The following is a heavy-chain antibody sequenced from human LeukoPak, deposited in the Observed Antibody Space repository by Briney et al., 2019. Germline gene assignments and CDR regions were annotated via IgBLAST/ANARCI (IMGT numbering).Heavy chain of an antibody. CDR1: GFTFSSYA. CDR2: ISGSGGST. Sequence: PGGSLRLSCAASGFTFSSYAMSWVRQAPGKGLEWVSAISGSGGSTYYADSVKGRFTISRDNSKNTLYLQMNSLGAEDTAVYYCAKVYTYGGVSGDAFDIWGQGTMVTVSS. V-gene: IGHV3-23*01. CDR3: AKVYTYGGVSGDAFDI. D-gene: IGHD4-23*01. J-gene: IGHJ3*02.